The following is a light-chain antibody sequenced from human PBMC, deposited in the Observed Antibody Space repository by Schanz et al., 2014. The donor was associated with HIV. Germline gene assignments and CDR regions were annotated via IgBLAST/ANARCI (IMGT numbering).Light chain of an antibody. V-gene: IGKV3-15*01. CDR3: QQYGGSPT. J-gene: IGKJ1*01. Sequence: EIVMTQSPATLSVSPGDTVTLSCRASQSVSSMLDWFQQKPGQAPRLLIYRISTRATGIPARFSGSGSGTDFTLTISRLEPADIAVYYCQQYGGSPTFGQGTKVEIK. CDR2: RIS. CDR1: QSVSSM.